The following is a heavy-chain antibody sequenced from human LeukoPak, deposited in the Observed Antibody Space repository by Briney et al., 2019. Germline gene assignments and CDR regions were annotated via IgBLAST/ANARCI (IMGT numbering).Heavy chain of an antibody. CDR3: ARDRGGQLERADYFDY. V-gene: IGHV1-2*02. Sequence: GASVKVSCKASGYTFTDYYMHWVRQAPGQGLQWMGWINPNSGGTNSAQKFQGRVTMTRDTSTRTAYMELSRLTSDDTAVYYCARDRGGQLERADYFDYWGQGTLATVSS. D-gene: IGHD1-1*01. CDR2: INPNSGGT. J-gene: IGHJ4*02. CDR1: GYTFTDYY.